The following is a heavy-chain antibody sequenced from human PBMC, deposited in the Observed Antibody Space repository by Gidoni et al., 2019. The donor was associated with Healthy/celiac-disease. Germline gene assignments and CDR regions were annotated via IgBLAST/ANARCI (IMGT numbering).Heavy chain of an antibody. J-gene: IGHJ5*02. CDR2: ISGSGGST. V-gene: IGHV3-23*01. CDR1: GCPLGSYA. Sequence: EVQLLEAVGGLVQPGGPLRLSCAASGCPLGSYAMSWVRPAPGKGLEWVSAISGSGGSTYYADSVKGRFTISRDNSKNTLSLQMNSLRAEDTAVYSCAKVADIVGRCWFDPWGQGTLVTVSS. D-gene: IGHD2-15*01. CDR3: AKVADIVGRCWFDP.